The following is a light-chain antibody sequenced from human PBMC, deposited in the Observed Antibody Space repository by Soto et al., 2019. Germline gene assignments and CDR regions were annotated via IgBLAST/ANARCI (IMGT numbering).Light chain of an antibody. J-gene: IGKJ1*01. CDR2: GAS. CDR3: QQYGSSTET. V-gene: IGKV3-20*01. CDR1: QSVSSSY. Sequence: EIGMTQGPARLSVSPGESATLSCRASQSVSSSYLAGYQQEPGQAPRLLIYGASSRATCIPDRFSGSGSGTYFTLTIISLEPEAFAVYYWQQYGSSTETFGQGTKVDIK.